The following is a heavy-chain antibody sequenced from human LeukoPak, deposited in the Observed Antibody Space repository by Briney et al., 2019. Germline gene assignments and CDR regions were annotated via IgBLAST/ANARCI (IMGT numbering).Heavy chain of an antibody. V-gene: IGHV3-7*01. CDR1: GVTFSIYW. D-gene: IGHD3-22*01. CDR2: IKQDGSEK. Sequence: PGGSLRLSCAASGVTFSIYWMSWVRQAPGKGLEWVANIKQDGSEKYYVDSVRGRFTISRDNAKNSLYLQMNSVRVEDTAVYYCARNTYYYERSGWKAFDIWGQGTVVTVSS. J-gene: IGHJ3*02. CDR3: ARNTYYYERSGWKAFDI.